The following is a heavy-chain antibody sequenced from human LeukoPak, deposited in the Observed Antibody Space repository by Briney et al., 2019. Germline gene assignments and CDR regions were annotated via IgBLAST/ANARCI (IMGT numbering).Heavy chain of an antibody. CDR3: AGGFVGVPAALDY. J-gene: IGHJ4*02. CDR2: IIPILGIA. Sequence: RASVKVSCKASGGTFSSYAISGVPQAPGQGLEWMGRIIPILGIANYAQKFQGRVTITADKSTSTAYMELSSLRSEDTAVYYCAGGFVGVPAALDYWGQGTLVTVSS. D-gene: IGHD2-2*01. CDR1: GGTFSSYA. V-gene: IGHV1-69*04.